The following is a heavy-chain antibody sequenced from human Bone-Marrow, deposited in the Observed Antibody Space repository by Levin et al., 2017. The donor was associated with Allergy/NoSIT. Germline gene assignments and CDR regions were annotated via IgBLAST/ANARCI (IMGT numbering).Heavy chain of an antibody. V-gene: IGHV3-53*01. CDR2: IYTFGST. J-gene: IGHJ6*02. Sequence: GASVKVSCVGSGFTVSDNSMTWVRQAPGKGLEWVSLIYTFGSTYYADSVKGRFTISRVKSKNTLYLQMNSLKPEDTAVYYCATTDGDYDHGLDIWGQGTTVTVSS. D-gene: IGHD4-17*01. CDR1: GFTVSDNS. CDR3: ATTDGDYDHGLDI.